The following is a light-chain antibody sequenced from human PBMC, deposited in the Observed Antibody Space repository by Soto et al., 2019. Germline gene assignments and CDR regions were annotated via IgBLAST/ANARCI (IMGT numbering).Light chain of an antibody. CDR2: GAS. V-gene: IGKV3-20*01. CDR3: QQYANSPPT. J-gene: IGKJ1*01. Sequence: EIVMTQSPASLSVSPGDEATLSCRASQTVASNLAWYQQKPGQAPRLLIYGASSRATGIPDRFSGSGSGTDFTLTISRLEPEDFAVYYCQQYANSPPTFGQGTKVEIK. CDR1: QTVASN.